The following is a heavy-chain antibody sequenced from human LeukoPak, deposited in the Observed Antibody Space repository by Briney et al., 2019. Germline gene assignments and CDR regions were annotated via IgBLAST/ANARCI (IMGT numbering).Heavy chain of an antibody. J-gene: IGHJ4*02. V-gene: IGHV4-59*01. CDR2: IYYSGST. D-gene: IGHD3-3*01. Sequence: SETLSLTCTVSGGSISRYYWSWIRQPPGKGLEWIGYIYYSGSTNYNPSLKSRVTISVDTSKNQFSLKLSSVTAADTAVYYCARTTYYDFWSGYFFDYWGQGTLVTVSP. CDR1: GGSISRYY. CDR3: ARTTYYDFWSGYFFDY.